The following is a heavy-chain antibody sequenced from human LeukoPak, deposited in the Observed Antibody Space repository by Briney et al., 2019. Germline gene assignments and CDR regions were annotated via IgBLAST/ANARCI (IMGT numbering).Heavy chain of an antibody. Sequence: KPSETLSLTCTVSGGSISSYCWSWIRQPAGKGLEWIGRIYTSGSTNYNPSLKSRVTMSVDTSKNQFSLKLSSVTAADTAVYYCARDPLRGPAALYFDYWGQGTLVTVSS. J-gene: IGHJ4*02. CDR2: IYTSGST. CDR3: ARDPLRGPAALYFDY. V-gene: IGHV4-4*07. D-gene: IGHD2-2*01. CDR1: GGSISSYC.